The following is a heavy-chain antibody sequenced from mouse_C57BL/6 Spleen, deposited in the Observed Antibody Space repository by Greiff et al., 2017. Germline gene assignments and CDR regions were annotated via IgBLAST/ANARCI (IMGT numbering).Heavy chain of an antibody. CDR1: GYTFTSYW. V-gene: IGHV1-64*01. CDR3: ARGGAQATNCYFDV. J-gene: IGHJ1*03. CDR2: IHPNSGST. D-gene: IGHD3-2*02. Sequence: VQLQQPGAELVKPGASVTLSCKASGYTFTSYWMHWVKQRPGQGLEWIGMIHPNSGSTNYNEKFKSKATLTVDKSSSTAYMQLSSLTSGDSAVYYCARGGAQATNCYFDVWGTGTTVTVSS.